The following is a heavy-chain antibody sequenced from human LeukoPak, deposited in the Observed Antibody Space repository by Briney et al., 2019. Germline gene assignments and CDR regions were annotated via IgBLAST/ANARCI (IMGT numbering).Heavy chain of an antibody. V-gene: IGHV3-74*01. D-gene: IGHD2-2*01. CDR3: ARGRAAATTYFDY. J-gene: IGHJ4*02. Sequence: LSGRSLRLSCAASGFTFGSHWMHWVRQAPAEGLVWVSRINSDGSGTTYADSVKGRFTISRDNAKNTVYLQMNSLRAEDTAVYYCARGRAAATTYFDYWGQGILVTVSS. CDR1: GFTFGSHW. CDR2: INSDGSGT.